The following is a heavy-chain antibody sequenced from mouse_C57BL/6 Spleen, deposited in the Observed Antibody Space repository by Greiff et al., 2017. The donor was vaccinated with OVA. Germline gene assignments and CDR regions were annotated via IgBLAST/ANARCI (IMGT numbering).Heavy chain of an antibody. CDR1: GYTFTTYP. CDR2: FHPYNDDT. CDR3: ARALYYYGSPYFDV. J-gene: IGHJ1*03. D-gene: IGHD1-1*01. Sequence: VQLQESGAELVKPGASVKMSCKASGYTFTTYPIEWMKQNHGKSLEWIGNFHPYNDDTKYNEKFKGKATLTVEKSSSTVYLELSRLTSDDSAVYYCARALYYYGSPYFDVWGTGTTVTVSS. V-gene: IGHV1-47*01.